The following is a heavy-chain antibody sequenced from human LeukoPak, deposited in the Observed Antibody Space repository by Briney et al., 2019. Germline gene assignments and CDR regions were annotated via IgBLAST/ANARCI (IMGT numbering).Heavy chain of an antibody. V-gene: IGHV4-38-2*02. J-gene: IGHJ4*02. CDR3: ARRSSSWYFFDF. CDR1: GYSISSDYF. D-gene: IGHD6-13*01. Sequence: SETLSLTCTVSGYSISSDYFWGWIRRPPGKGLEWIGTIYHSGSAYYNPPLESRVTISVDTSKNQFSLTLSSVTAADTAVYFCARRSSSWYFFDFWGQGTLVTVSS. CDR2: IYHSGSA.